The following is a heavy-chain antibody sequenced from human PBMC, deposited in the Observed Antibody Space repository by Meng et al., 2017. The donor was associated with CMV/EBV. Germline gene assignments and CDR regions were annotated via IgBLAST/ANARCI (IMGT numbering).Heavy chain of an antibody. J-gene: IGHJ6*02. Sequence: SVKVSCKASGGTFSSYAISWVRQAPGQGLEWMGGINPIFGTANYAQKFQGRVTITTDESPSTAYPELSSLRSEDTAVYYCARRGYGGNPLRPPLDYYYYGMDVWGQGTTVTVSS. CDR1: GGTFSSYA. D-gene: IGHD4-23*01. V-gene: IGHV1-69*05. CDR3: ARRGYGGNPLRPPLDYYYYGMDV. CDR2: INPIFGTA.